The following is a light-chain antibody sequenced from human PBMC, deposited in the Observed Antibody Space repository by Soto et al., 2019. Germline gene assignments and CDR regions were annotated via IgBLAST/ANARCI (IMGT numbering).Light chain of an antibody. J-gene: IGKJ5*01. Sequence: DMQIPRCPSTRSACVGERVTITWWATRSISSWLAWYQHKPGKAPKLLIYDASSLESGVPSRFSGRGSGTEFTLTISSLQPDDFATHYCQQYSTYPIAFGQGTRLENK. V-gene: IGKV1-5*01. CDR3: QQYSTYPIA. CDR2: DAS. CDR1: RSISSW.